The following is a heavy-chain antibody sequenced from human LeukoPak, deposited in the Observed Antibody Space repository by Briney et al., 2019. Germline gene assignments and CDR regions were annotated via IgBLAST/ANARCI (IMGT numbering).Heavy chain of an antibody. CDR3: ARAGPLLTGNVY. CDR1: GFTFSSYS. J-gene: IGHJ4*02. V-gene: IGHV3-21*01. CDR2: ISSSSSYI. D-gene: IGHD1-20*01. Sequence: GALRLSCAASGFTFSSYSMNWVRQAPGKGLEWVSSISSSSSYIYYADSVKGRFTISRDNAKNSLYLQMNSLRAEDTAVYYWARAGPLLTGNVYGSQGTLVTVSA.